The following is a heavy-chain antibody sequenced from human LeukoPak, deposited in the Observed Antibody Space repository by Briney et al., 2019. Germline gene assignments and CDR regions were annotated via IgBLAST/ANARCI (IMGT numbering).Heavy chain of an antibody. D-gene: IGHD4-17*01. V-gene: IGHV3-21*01. CDR1: GFTFSSYS. J-gene: IGHJ4*02. Sequence: GGSLRLSCAASGFTFSSYSMNWVRQAPGKGLEWVSSISSSSSYIYYADSVKGRFTISRDNAKNSLYLQMNSLRAEDTAVYYCATSDVTDDDFFNYWGQGTLVTVSS. CDR3: ATSDVTDDDFFNY. CDR2: ISSSSSYI.